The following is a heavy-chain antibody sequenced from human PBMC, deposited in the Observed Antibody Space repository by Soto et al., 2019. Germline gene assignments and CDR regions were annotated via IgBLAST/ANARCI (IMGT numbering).Heavy chain of an antibody. V-gene: IGHV3-74*01. J-gene: IGHJ6*02. Sequence: EVQLVESGGAIVQPGGSLRLSCATSGFTFSSYPIHWVRQAPGKGPVWVSRITEDGSGTTYADSVKGRFTVTRDNAKNTMYLQMSGLGAEDTAVYYCAKDKGGVRANYYYYGMDVWGQGTTVTVSS. CDR1: GFTFSSYP. CDR3: AKDKGGVRANYYYYGMDV. CDR2: ITEDGSGT. D-gene: IGHD3-10*01.